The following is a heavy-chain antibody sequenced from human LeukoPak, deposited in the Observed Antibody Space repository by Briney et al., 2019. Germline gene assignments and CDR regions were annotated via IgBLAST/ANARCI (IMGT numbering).Heavy chain of an antibody. Sequence: PGGSLRLSCEASGFTFSSYSMDWVRQAPGKGLERVSSITSSSSHIYYADSVKGRFTISRDNAKNSVYLRMNSLRAEDTAVYYCARVKMGATVTTFHYYCMDVWGVGTTVTVSS. J-gene: IGHJ6*03. CDR1: GFTFSSYS. CDR3: ARVKMGATVTTFHYYCMDV. CDR2: ITSSSSHI. D-gene: IGHD4-11*01. V-gene: IGHV3-21*06.